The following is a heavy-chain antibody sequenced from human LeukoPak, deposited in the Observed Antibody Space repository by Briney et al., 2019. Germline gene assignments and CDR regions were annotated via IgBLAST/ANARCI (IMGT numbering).Heavy chain of an antibody. CDR3: ARGKDEPNYYYYYMDV. J-gene: IGHJ6*03. D-gene: IGHD1-14*01. CDR1: GGSFSGYY. CDR2: INHSGST. Sequence: SETLSLTCAVYGGSFSGYYWSWIRQPPGKGLEWIGEINHSGSTNYNPSLKSRVTISVDTSKNQFSLKLSSVTAADTAVYYCARGKDEPNYYYYYMDVWAKGPRSPSP. V-gene: IGHV4-34*01.